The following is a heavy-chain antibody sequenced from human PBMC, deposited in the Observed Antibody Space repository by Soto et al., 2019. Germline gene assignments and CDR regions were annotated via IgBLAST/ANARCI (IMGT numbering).Heavy chain of an antibody. D-gene: IGHD3-3*01. CDR1: GYTFTSYY. Sequence: QVQLVQSGAEVKKPGASVKVSCKASGYTFTSYYMHWVRQAPGQGLEWMGIINPSGGSTSYAQKFQGRVTMTRDTSTSTVYMELSSLRSEDTAVYYCARDLFRAPKRFGVVIIPEDYYYYYGMDVW. CDR3: ARDLFRAPKRFGVVIIPEDYYYYYGMDV. CDR2: INPSGGST. V-gene: IGHV1-46*01. J-gene: IGHJ6*01.